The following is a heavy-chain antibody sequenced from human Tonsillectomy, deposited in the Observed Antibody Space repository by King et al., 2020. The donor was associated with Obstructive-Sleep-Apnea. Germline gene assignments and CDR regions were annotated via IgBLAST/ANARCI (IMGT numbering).Heavy chain of an antibody. D-gene: IGHD3-10*01. V-gene: IGHV3-30*04. CDR2: ISYDGSNK. J-gene: IGHJ4*02. Sequence: VQLVESGGGVVQPGRSLRLSCAASGFTFSSYAMHWFRQAPGKGLEWVAVISYDGSNKYYADSVKGRFTISRDNSKHTLYLQMNSLRAEDTAVNYCASTLWFGELTRNDYWGQGTLVTVSS. CDR1: GFTFSSYA. CDR3: ASTLWFGELTRNDY.